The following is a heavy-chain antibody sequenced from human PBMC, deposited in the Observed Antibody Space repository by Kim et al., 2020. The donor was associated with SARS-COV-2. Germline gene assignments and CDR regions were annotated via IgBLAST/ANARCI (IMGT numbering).Heavy chain of an antibody. Sequence: GGSLRLSCAASGFTVSSNYMSWVRQAPGKGLEWVSVIYSGGSTYYADSVKGRFTISRDNSKNTLYLQMNSLRAEDTAVYYCARDRVLPAARGNYYYYGMDVWGQGTTVTVSS. J-gene: IGHJ6*02. CDR1: GFTVSSNY. CDR2: IYSGGST. V-gene: IGHV3-53*01. CDR3: ARDRVLPAARGNYYYYGMDV. D-gene: IGHD2-2*01.